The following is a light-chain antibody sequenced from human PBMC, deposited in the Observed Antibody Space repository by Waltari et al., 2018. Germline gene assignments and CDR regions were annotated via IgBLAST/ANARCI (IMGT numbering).Light chain of an antibody. CDR1: RSNIGNNY. V-gene: IGLV1-51*02. Sequence: QSVLTQPPSVSAAPGQRVTISCSGGRSNIGNNYVSWYRQFPGTAPKLLIYEDTARPSGIACRFSGSKSCTSATLDITGLQAGDEADYYCGTWDSSLSGAVFGGGTHLTVL. CDR2: EDT. J-gene: IGLJ7*01. CDR3: GTWDSSLSGAV.